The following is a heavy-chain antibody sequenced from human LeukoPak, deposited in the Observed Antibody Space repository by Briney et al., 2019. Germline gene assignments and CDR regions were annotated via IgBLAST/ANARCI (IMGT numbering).Heavy chain of an antibody. V-gene: IGHV3-30*02. CDR3: AKDLYCSSTSCYTQGAFDI. CDR2: IRYDGSNK. J-gene: IGHJ3*02. CDR1: GFTFSSYG. Sequence: GGSLRLSCAASGFTFSSYGMHWVRQAPGKGLEWVAFIRYDGSNKYYADSVKGRFTISRDNSKNTLYLQMNSLRAEDTAVYYCAKDLYCSSTSCYTQGAFDIWGQGTMVTVSS. D-gene: IGHD2-2*02.